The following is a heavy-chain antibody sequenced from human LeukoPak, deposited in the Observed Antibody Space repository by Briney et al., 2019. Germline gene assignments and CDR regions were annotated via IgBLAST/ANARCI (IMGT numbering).Heavy chain of an antibody. CDR3: AKRVGRILLLIQACYFDY. D-gene: IGHD2/OR15-2a*01. CDR2: ISGGRVSS. CDR1: GITFSNFA. Sequence: PGGSLRLSCAASGITFSNFAMSCVRQAPGKGLEWVSTISGGRVSSYYADSVKGRFTISRDNSKNTLYLQMNSLRAEDTAMYYCAKRVGRILLLIQACYFDYWGPGTLVTVSS. J-gene: IGHJ4*02. V-gene: IGHV3-23*01.